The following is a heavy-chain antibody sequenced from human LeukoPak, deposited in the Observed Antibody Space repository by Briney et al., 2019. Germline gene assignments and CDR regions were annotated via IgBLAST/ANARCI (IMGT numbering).Heavy chain of an antibody. D-gene: IGHD6-13*01. Sequence: ASVKVSCKASGYTFTSYGISWVRQAPGQGLEWMGWISAYNGSTNYAQKLQGRVTMTTDTSTSTAYMELRSLRSDDTAVYYCAREQQLVLGYYYYGMDVWGQGTTVTVSS. J-gene: IGHJ6*02. CDR3: AREQQLVLGYYYYGMDV. V-gene: IGHV1-18*01. CDR2: ISAYNGST. CDR1: GYTFTSYG.